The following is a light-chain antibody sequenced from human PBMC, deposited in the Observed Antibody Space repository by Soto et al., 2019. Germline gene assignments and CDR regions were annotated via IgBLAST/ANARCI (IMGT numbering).Light chain of an antibody. Sequence: EIVLTQSPGTLSLSPGERATLSCRASQSVSSSYLAWYQQKPGQAPRLLIYGASSRATGIPDRFSGSGSGTDFSLTISRLEPEDFALYYCQQYGHSLSLTFGQGTRLEIK. CDR1: QSVSSSY. J-gene: IGKJ5*01. CDR3: QQYGHSLSLT. CDR2: GAS. V-gene: IGKV3-20*01.